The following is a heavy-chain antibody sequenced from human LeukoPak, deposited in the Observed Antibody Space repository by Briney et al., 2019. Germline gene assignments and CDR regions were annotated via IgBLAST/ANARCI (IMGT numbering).Heavy chain of an antibody. D-gene: IGHD3-3*01. V-gene: IGHV1-2*02. Sequence: ASVEVSCKASGYTFTGYYMHWVRQAPGQGLEWMGWINPNSGGTNYAQKFQGRVTMTRDTSISTAYMELSRLRSDDTAVYYCARGYYDFWSGHTSPFDYWGQGTLVTVSS. CDR1: GYTFTGYY. CDR3: ARGYYDFWSGHTSPFDY. CDR2: INPNSGGT. J-gene: IGHJ4*02.